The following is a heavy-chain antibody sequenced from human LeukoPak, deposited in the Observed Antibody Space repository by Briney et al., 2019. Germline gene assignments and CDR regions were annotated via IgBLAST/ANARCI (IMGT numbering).Heavy chain of an antibody. V-gene: IGHV1-8*01. CDR2: MNPNSGNT. CDR3: ARGRGSGWYKWYWFDP. D-gene: IGHD6-19*01. J-gene: IGHJ5*02. CDR1: GYTFTSYD. Sequence: ASVKFSRQASGYTFTSYDINWVRQATGQGLEWMGWMNPNSGNTGCAQRFQGRVTMTRNTSISTAYMELSSLRSEDTAVYYCARGRGSGWYKWYWFDPWGQGTLVTVSS.